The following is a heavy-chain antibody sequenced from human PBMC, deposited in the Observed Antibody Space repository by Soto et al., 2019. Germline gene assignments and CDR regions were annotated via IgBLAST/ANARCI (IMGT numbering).Heavy chain of an antibody. CDR3: AKARVRIVGANSFDY. Sequence: PGGSLPLSCVCSVFTFSNYGMHWVRQPPGKGLEWVALISDDGDKRYYADSVRGRLIISRDNSKDTLYLQMNSLGPDDTAVYFCAKARVRIVGANSFDYWGQGTTVTVSS. V-gene: IGHV3-30*18. D-gene: IGHD1-26*01. CDR1: VFTFSNYG. CDR2: ISDDGDKR. J-gene: IGHJ4*02.